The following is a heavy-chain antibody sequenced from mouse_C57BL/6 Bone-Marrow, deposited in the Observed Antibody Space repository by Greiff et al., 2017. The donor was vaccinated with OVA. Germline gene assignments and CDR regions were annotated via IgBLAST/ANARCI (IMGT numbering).Heavy chain of an antibody. Sequence: EVQLQQSGPVLVKPGASVKMSCKASGYTFTDYYMNWVKQSHGKSLEWIGVINPYNGGTSYNQKFKGKATLTVDKSSSTAYMELNSLTSEDSAVYYCARGWAWFAYWGQVTLVTVSA. CDR1: GYTFTDYY. CDR2: INPYNGGT. D-gene: IGHD1-1*02. J-gene: IGHJ3*01. CDR3: ARGWAWFAY. V-gene: IGHV1-19*01.